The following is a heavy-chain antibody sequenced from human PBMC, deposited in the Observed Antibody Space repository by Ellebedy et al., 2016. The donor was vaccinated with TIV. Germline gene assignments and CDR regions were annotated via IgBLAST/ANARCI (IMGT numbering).Heavy chain of an antibody. CDR3: ARATPTSPLYGSGSYYGEFDP. CDR2: TSDDGRSI. CDR1: GFTFSSYT. Sequence: GGSLRLSCAASGFTFSSYTMHWVRQAPGKGLEWVAVTSDDGRSIHYADSVKGRFTISRDNSKNTLYLQMNSLRAEDTAVYYCARATPTSPLYGSGSYYGEFDPWGQGTLVTVSS. V-gene: IGHV3-30*04. J-gene: IGHJ5*02. D-gene: IGHD3-10*01.